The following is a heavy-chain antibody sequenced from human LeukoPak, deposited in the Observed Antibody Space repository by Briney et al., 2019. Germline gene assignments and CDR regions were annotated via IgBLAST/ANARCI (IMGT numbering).Heavy chain of an antibody. CDR2: IYYSGST. D-gene: IGHD3-10*01. Sequence: PSETLSLTCTVSGGSISSYYWSWIRQPPGKGLEWIGYIYYSGSTNYNPSLKSRVTISEDTSKNQFSLKLSSVTAADTAVYYCARVVRYYYGSGPPDVWGQGTTVTVSS. CDR1: GGSISSYY. CDR3: ARVVRYYYGSGPPDV. J-gene: IGHJ6*02. V-gene: IGHV4-59*01.